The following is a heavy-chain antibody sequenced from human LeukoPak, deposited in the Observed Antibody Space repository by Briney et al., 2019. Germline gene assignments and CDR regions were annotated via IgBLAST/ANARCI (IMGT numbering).Heavy chain of an antibody. J-gene: IGHJ4*02. Sequence: GASVKVSCKASGYTFTGYYMHWVRQAPGQGLEWMGWINPNSGGTNYAQKFQGRVTMTRDTSISTAYMELSRLRSDDTAVYYCARVPRYCSGGSCYRLDYWGQGTLVTVSS. CDR3: ARVPRYCSGGSCYRLDY. V-gene: IGHV1-2*02. CDR2: INPNSGGT. CDR1: GYTFTGYY. D-gene: IGHD2-15*01.